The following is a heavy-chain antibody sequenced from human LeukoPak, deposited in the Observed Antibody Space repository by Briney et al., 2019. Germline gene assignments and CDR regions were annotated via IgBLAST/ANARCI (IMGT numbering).Heavy chain of an antibody. Sequence: SETLSLTCTVSGXSISSGGDYWSWIRQHPGKGPEWIGYIYHSGSTYYNPSLKSRVTLSVDTSRSQFALNLSSVTAAVTAVYYCARGRYYYDSRGYYKQYYFDYWGQGTLVTVSS. V-gene: IGHV4-31*03. CDR3: ARGRYYYDSRGYYKQYYFDY. CDR1: GXSISSGGDY. CDR2: IYHSGST. J-gene: IGHJ4*02. D-gene: IGHD3-22*01.